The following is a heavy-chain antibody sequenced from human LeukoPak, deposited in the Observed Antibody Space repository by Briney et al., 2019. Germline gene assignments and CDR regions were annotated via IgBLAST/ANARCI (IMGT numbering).Heavy chain of an antibody. CDR2: IYTSGST. J-gene: IGHJ6*03. CDR1: GGSISSGSYY. D-gene: IGHD2-2*01. CDR3: ARSRYCSSTSCYYLYYYMDV. V-gene: IGHV4-61*02. Sequence: SQTLSLTCTVSGGSISSGSYYWSWIRQPAGKGLEWIGRIYTSGSTNYNPSLKSRVTISVDTSKNQFSLRLGSVTAADTAVYYCARSRYCSSTSCYYLYYYMDVWGKGTTVTVSS.